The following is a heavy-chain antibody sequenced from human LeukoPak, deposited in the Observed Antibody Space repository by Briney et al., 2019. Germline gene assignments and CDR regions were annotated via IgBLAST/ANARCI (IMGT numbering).Heavy chain of an antibody. Sequence: SETLSLTCAVYGGSFSGYYWSWIRQPPGKGLEWIGEINHSGSTNYNPSLKSRVTISVGTSKNQFSLKLSSVTAADTAVYYCARGRGIQLWLALFDYWGQGTLVTVSS. CDR2: INHSGST. CDR1: GGSFSGYY. V-gene: IGHV4-34*01. D-gene: IGHD5-18*01. CDR3: ARGRGIQLWLALFDY. J-gene: IGHJ4*02.